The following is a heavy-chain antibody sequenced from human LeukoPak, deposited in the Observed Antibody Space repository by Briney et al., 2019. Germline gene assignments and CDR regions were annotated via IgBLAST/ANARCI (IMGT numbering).Heavy chain of an antibody. D-gene: IGHD6-19*01. CDR3: AKVEDSSGWVDY. V-gene: IGHV3-30*18. Sequence: GGSLRLSCAASGFTFSSYGMHWVRQAPGKGLEWVAVISCDGSNKYYADSVKGRFTISRDNSKNTLYLQMNSLRAEDTAVYYCAKVEDSSGWVDYWGQGTLVTVSS. CDR1: GFTFSSYG. J-gene: IGHJ4*02. CDR2: ISCDGSNK.